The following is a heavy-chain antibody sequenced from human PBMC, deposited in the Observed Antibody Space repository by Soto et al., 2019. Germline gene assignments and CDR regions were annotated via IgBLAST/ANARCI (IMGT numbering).Heavy chain of an antibody. J-gene: IGHJ4*01. V-gene: IGHV3-15*07. CDR3: TTDSYSTIILVRFDY. Sequence: GGSLILSCAASGFTFSNAWINWVRQAPGKGLEWVGRIKSKTDGGTTDYAEPVKGRFAISRDDSNNMVYLQMNSLKIEDTAVYYCTTDSYSTIILVRFDYWGHGTPVTVSS. CDR2: IKSKTDGGTT. D-gene: IGHD6-13*01. CDR1: GFTFSNAW.